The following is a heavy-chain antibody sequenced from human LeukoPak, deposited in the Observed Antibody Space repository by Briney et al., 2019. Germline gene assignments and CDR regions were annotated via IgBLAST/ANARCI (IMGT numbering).Heavy chain of an antibody. Sequence: GGSLRLSCAASGFTFSSYGMHWVRQAPGKGLEWVAVIWYEGSNKYYADSVKGRFTISRDNSKNTLFLQMNSLRAEDTAVYFCARGGGIYGDYFIDYWGQGTLVTVSS. V-gene: IGHV3-33*01. CDR3: ARGGGIYGDYFIDY. CDR1: GFTFSSYG. J-gene: IGHJ4*02. D-gene: IGHD5-12*01. CDR2: IWYEGSNK.